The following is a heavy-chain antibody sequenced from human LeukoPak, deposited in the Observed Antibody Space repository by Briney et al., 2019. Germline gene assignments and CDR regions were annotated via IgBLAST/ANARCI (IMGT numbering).Heavy chain of an antibody. CDR1: GGSISSYY. CDR3: ARRGDIDRDYHYYMDV. Sequence: SETLSLTCTVSGGSISSYYWSWIRQPPGKGLEWIGYIYTSGSTNYNPSLKSRVTISVDTSKNQFSLKLSSVTAADTAVYYCARRGDIDRDYHYYMDVWGKGTTVTVSS. CDR2: IYTSGST. J-gene: IGHJ6*03. V-gene: IGHV4-4*09. D-gene: IGHD5-12*01.